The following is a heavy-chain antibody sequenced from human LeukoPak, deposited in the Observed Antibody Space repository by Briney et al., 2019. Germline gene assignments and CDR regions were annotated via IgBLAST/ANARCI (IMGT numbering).Heavy chain of an antibody. CDR2: IIPIFGTA. CDR1: GGTFSSYA. J-gene: IGHJ4*02. V-gene: IGHV1-69*05. D-gene: IGHD2-2*03. CDR3: ARNGSLNGRRVS. Sequence: SVKVSCKASGGTFSSYAISWVRQAPGQGLEWMGGIIPIFGTANYAQKFQGRVTITTDESTSTAYMELSSLRSEDTAVYYCARNGSLNGRRVSWGQGTLVTVSS.